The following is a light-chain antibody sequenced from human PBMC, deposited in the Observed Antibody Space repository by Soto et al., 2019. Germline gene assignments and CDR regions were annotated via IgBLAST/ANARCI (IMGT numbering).Light chain of an antibody. CDR2: EVV. Sequence: QSALTQPASVSGSPGRSITISCTGTSSDVGGYDYVSWYQHHPGKAPRLIIYEVVQRPSGVPDRFSGSKSGNTASLTVSGLQAADEADYFCKSYAGSNTYVFGSGTKV. V-gene: IGLV2-8*01. J-gene: IGLJ1*01. CDR3: KSYAGSNTYV. CDR1: SSDVGGYDY.